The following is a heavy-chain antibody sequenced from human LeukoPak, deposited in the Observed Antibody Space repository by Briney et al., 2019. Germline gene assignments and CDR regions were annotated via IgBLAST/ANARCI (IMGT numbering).Heavy chain of an antibody. CDR3: ARDHVIAAAGTFDY. J-gene: IGHJ4*02. V-gene: IGHV3-30-3*01. D-gene: IGHD6-13*01. CDR1: GFTFSSYA. Sequence: PGGSLRLSCAASGFTFSSYAMHWVRQAPGKGLGWVAVISYDGSNKYYADSVKGRFTISRDNSKNTLYLQMNSLRAEDTAVYYCARDHVIAAAGTFDYWGQGTLVTVSS. CDR2: ISYDGSNK.